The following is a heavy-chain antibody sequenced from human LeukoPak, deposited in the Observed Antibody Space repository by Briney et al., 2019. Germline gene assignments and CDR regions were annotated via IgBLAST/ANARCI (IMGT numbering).Heavy chain of an antibody. CDR2: IVVGSGNT. Sequence: SVKVSCKASGFTFTSSAMQWVRQARGQRLEWIGWIVVGSGNTNYAQKFQERVTITRDMSTSTANMELSSLRSEDTAVYYCAAGPFWSGYPNWFDPWGQGTLVTVSS. J-gene: IGHJ5*02. D-gene: IGHD3-3*01. V-gene: IGHV1-58*02. CDR1: GFTFTSSA. CDR3: AAGPFWSGYPNWFDP.